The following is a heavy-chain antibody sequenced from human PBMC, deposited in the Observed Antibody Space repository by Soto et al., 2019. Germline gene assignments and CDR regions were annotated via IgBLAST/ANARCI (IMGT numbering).Heavy chain of an antibody. D-gene: IGHD3-10*01. CDR2: MINDGYT. CDR3: ARQGFGPLHGLVDV. Sequence: QVQLQESGPGLVKPSDTLSLTCAISGGPMTNYYCSWFRQSPGQGLVWLGHMINDGYTSYNPSLRSRVTISRDTSKKSFSLNLNSVTAPDTALYYCARQGFGPLHGLVDVWGQGTTVTVSS. CDR1: GGPMTNYY. V-gene: IGHV4-59*08. J-gene: IGHJ6*02.